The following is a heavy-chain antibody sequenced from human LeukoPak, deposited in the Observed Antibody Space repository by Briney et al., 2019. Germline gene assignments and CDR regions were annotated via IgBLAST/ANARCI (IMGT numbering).Heavy chain of an antibody. CDR1: GGSISSSSYY. V-gene: IGHV4-39*01. Sequence: SETLSLTCTVSGGSISSSSYYWGWIRQPPGEGLEWIGSIYYSGSTYDNPSLKSRVTISVDTSKNQFSLKLSSVTAADTAVYYCARHQRYCSSTSCYFYYMDVWGKGTTVTVSS. CDR3: ARHQRYCSSTSCYFYYMDV. CDR2: IYYSGST. D-gene: IGHD2-2*01. J-gene: IGHJ6*03.